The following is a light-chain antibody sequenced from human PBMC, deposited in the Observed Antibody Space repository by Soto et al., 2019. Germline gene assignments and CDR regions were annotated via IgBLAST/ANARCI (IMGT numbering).Light chain of an antibody. J-gene: IGLJ1*01. CDR1: TNY. CDR2: EVN. Sequence: QSVLAQPRSVSGSPGQSVTISCSGATNYVSWYQQHPGKAPKLMIYEVNKRPSGVPDRFSGSKSGNTASLTVSGLQAEDEADYYCSSYAGSSNVFGTGTKVTVL. CDR3: SSYAGSSNV. V-gene: IGLV2-8*01.